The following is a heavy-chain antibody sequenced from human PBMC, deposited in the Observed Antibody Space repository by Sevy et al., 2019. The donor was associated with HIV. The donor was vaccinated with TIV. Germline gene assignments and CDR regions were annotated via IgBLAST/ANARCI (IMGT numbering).Heavy chain of an antibody. CDR2: MRQDGSEK. V-gene: IGHV3-7*01. Sequence: GGSLRLSCAASGFTFSSNWMTWVRQAPGKGLEWVANMRQDGSEKYYVDSVKGRFTISRDNAKNSLYLQMNSLRAEETAVYYCARGIYGSGSRLGLGYWGQGTLVTVSS. J-gene: IGHJ4*02. CDR1: GFTFSSNW. CDR3: ARGIYGSGSRLGLGY. D-gene: IGHD3-10*01.